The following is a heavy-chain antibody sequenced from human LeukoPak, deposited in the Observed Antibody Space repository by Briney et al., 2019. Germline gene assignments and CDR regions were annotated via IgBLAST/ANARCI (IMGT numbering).Heavy chain of an antibody. J-gene: IGHJ4*02. CDR2: IYYSGST. CDR1: GGSISSGSYY. D-gene: IGHD3-9*01. Sequence: SETLSLTCTVSGGSISSGSYYWGWIRQPPGKGLEWIGSIYYSGSTYYNPSLKSRVTISVDTSKNQFSLKLSSVTAADTAVYYCARRPDILTGYQKEDYWGQGTLVTVSS. V-gene: IGHV4-39*01. CDR3: ARRPDILTGYQKEDY.